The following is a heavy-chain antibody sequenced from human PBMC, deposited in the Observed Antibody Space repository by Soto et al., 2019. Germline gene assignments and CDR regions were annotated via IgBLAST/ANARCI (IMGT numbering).Heavy chain of an antibody. CDR1: GFTFSSYA. Sequence: GGSLRLSCAASGFTFSSYAMSWVRQAPGKGLEWVSAISGSGGSTYYADSVKGRFTISRDNSKNTLYLQMNSLRAEDTAVYYCAKVHSYVWGSYRNPVEFDYWGQGTLVTVSS. CDR2: ISGSGGST. V-gene: IGHV3-23*01. D-gene: IGHD3-16*02. J-gene: IGHJ4*02. CDR3: AKVHSYVWGSYRNPVEFDY.